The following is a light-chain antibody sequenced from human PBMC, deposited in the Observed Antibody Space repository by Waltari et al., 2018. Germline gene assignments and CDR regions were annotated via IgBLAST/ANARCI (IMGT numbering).Light chain of an antibody. Sequence: QSVLTQPPSVTAAPGQKVSISCSGSSSNIGNSDVSWYQQVPGTAPKLLILETNLRPSGIPDRFSGSKSGTSATLGITGLQTGDEANYYCGTWDTSLSAGVFGGGTKLTVL. CDR1: SSNIGNSD. J-gene: IGLJ3*02. V-gene: IGLV1-51*02. CDR2: ETN. CDR3: GTWDTSLSAGV.